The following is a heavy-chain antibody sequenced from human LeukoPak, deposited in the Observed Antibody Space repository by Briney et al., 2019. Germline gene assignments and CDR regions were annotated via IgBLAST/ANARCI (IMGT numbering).Heavy chain of an antibody. CDR2: IYYSGST. V-gene: IGHV4-30-4*08. J-gene: IGHJ4*02. D-gene: IGHD6-13*01. CDR1: GGSISSGDYY. CDR3: AREAAYSSTWYYFDY. Sequence: SETLSLTCTVSGGSISSGDYYWSWIRQPPGKGLEWIGYIYYSGSTYYNPSLKSRITISVDTSKNQFSLRLSSVTAADTAVYYCAREAAYSSTWYYFDYWGQGTLVTVSS.